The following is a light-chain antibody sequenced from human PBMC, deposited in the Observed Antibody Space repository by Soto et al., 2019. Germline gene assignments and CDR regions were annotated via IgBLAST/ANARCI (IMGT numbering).Light chain of an antibody. CDR2: DAS. CDR3: QQRTNWPYT. V-gene: IGKV3-11*01. J-gene: IGKJ2*01. CDR1: QSVSSY. Sequence: EIVLTQSPATLSLSPGEGATLSCRASQSVSSYLAWYQQQPGQAPRLLIYDASNRATGISARFSGSGSGTDFTLTISSLEPEDFAVYYCQQRTNWPYTFGQGTKLEIK.